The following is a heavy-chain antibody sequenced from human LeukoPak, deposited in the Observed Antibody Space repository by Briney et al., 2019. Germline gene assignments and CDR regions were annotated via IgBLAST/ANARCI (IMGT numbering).Heavy chain of an antibody. J-gene: IGHJ6*03. V-gene: IGHV4-39*07. D-gene: IGHD6-13*01. CDR3: ARTRAAAWSSYYMDV. CDR1: GGSISGSNYY. CDR2: IYYSGST. Sequence: PSETLSLTCTVSGGSISGSNYYWGWVRQPPGKGLEWIGSIYYSGSTYYSPSLKSRVTISVDTSKNQFSLKLSSVTAADTAVYYCARTRAAAWSSYYMDVWGKGTTVTVSS.